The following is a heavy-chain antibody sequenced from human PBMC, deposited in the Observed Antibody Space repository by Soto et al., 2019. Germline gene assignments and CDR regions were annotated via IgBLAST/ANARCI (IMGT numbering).Heavy chain of an antibody. CDR1: GFTFSSYG. V-gene: IGHV3-30*18. D-gene: IGHD6-19*01. J-gene: IGHJ4*02. Sequence: QVQLVESGGGVVQPGRSLRLSCAASGFTFSSYGMHWVRQAPGKGLEWVAVISYDGSNKYYADSVKGRFTISRDNSKNTLYLQMNSLRAEVTAVYYCAKPLSWLGSTVAGTIDYWGQGTLVTVSS. CDR3: AKPLSWLGSTVAGTIDY. CDR2: ISYDGSNK.